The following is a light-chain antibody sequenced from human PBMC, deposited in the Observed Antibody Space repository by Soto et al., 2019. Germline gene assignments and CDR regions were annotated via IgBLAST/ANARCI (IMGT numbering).Light chain of an antibody. J-gene: IGKJ4*01. Sequence: EIVLTQSPGTLSLSPGERATLSCRASQSVSSSYLAWYQQKPGQAPRHLIYGASSRATGIPDRFSGRGSGTDFTLTISRLEHEDFAVYYGQQYGSSPLTFGGGTKVEIK. CDR2: GAS. CDR3: QQYGSSPLT. V-gene: IGKV3-20*01. CDR1: QSVSSSY.